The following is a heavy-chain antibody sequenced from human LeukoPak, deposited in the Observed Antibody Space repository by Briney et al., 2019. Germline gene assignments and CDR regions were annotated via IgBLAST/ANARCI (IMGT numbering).Heavy chain of an antibody. J-gene: IGHJ4*02. V-gene: IGHV4-34*01. D-gene: IGHD3-10*01. Sequence: SETLSLTCAVYGGSFSGYYWSWIRQPPRKGLEWIGEINHSGSTNYNPSLKSRVTISVDTSKNQFSLKLSSVTAADTAVYYCARVHGSFDYWGQGTLVTVSS. CDR2: INHSGST. CDR1: GGSFSGYY. CDR3: ARVHGSFDY.